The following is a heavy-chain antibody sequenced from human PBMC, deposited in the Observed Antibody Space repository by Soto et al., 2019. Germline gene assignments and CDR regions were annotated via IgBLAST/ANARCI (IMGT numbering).Heavy chain of an antibody. CDR3: ARGRKVNRTLRIAAAAIFDY. J-gene: IGHJ4*02. CDR2: INHSGST. V-gene: IGHV4-34*01. D-gene: IGHD6-13*01. CDR1: GGSFSGYY. Sequence: SETLSLTCAVYGGSFSGYYWSWIRQPPGKGLEWIGEINHSGSTNYNPSLKSRVTISVDTSKNQFSLKLSSVTAADTAVYYCARGRKVNRTLRIAAAAIFDYWGQGTLVTVSS.